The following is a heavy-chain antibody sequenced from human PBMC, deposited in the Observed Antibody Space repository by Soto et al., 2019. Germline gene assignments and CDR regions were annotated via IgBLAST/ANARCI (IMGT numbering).Heavy chain of an antibody. CDR2: IIPIFGTA. CDR3: ARPVLGGSYWDWEYYYGMDV. V-gene: IGHV1-69*01. CDR1: GGTFSSYA. D-gene: IGHD1-26*01. J-gene: IGHJ6*02. Sequence: QVQLVQSGAEVKKPGSSGKVSCKASGGTFSSYAISWVRQAPGQGLEWRGGIIPIFGTANYAQKFQGRVKITADESTSTAYMELISLRSEDTAVYYCARPVLGGSYWDWEYYYGMDVWGQGTTVTVSS.